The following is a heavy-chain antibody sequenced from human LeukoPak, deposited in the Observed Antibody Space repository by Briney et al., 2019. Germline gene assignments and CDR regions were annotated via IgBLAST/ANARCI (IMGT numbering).Heavy chain of an antibody. CDR3: ARDRSWGFVFDY. J-gene: IGHJ4*02. CDR1: GGSISSGGYS. D-gene: IGHD7-27*01. CDR2: IYTSGST. Sequence: SETLSLTCAVSGGSISSGGYSWSWIRQPAGKGLEWIGRIYTSGSTNYNPSLKSRVTISVDTSKNQFSLKLSSVTAADTAVYYCARDRSWGFVFDYWGQGTLVTVSS. V-gene: IGHV4-61*02.